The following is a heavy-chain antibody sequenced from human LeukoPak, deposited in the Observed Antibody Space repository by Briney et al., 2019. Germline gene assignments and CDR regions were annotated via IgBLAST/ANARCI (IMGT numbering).Heavy chain of an antibody. J-gene: IGHJ4*02. CDR1: GYRFPSYG. D-gene: IGHD1-7*01. CDR2: ISANNGDT. V-gene: IGHV1-18*01. Sequence: ASVKVSCKASGYRFPSYGISWVRQAPGQGLEWMGWISANNGDTNYAQKIQGRVTMTTEASTTTAYMELRSLRSDDTAVYYCARDYNWNYRRFDYWGQGTLVTVSS. CDR3: ARDYNWNYRRFDY.